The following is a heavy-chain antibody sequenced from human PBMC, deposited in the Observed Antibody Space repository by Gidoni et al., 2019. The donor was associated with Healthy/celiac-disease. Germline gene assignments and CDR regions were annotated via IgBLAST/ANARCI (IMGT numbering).Heavy chain of an antibody. CDR1: GFTFSSYA. CDR2: ISGSGGST. D-gene: IGHD5-18*01. CDR3: ARDKLEDTAMVT. V-gene: IGHV3-23*01. Sequence: EVQLLESGGGLVQPGGSLRLSCAASGFTFSSYARSWVRQAPGKGREGVSAISGSGGSTYYADYVKGRFTISRDNSKNTLYLQMNSLRAEDTAVYYCARDKLEDTAMVTWGQGTLVTVSS. J-gene: IGHJ4*02.